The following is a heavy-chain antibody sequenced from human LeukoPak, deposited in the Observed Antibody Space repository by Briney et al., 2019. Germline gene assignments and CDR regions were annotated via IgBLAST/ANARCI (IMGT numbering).Heavy chain of an antibody. CDR1: GFTFSDYY. V-gene: IGHV3-11*01. CDR3: ARAGYCSSTSCYGGASIDY. D-gene: IGHD2-2*03. Sequence: PGGPLRLSCAASGFTFSDYYMSWIRQAPGKGLEWVSYISSSGSTIYYADSVKGRFTISRDNAKNSLYLQMNSLRAEDTAVYYCARAGYCSSTSCYGGASIDYWGQGTLVTASS. J-gene: IGHJ4*02. CDR2: ISSSGSTI.